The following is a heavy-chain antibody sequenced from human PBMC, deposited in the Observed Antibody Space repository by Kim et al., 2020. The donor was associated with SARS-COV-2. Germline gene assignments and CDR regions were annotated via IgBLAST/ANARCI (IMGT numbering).Heavy chain of an antibody. V-gene: IGHV4-39*01. CDR2: IYYSGST. CDR3: ARRRRVSVIDYYYYYMDV. J-gene: IGHJ6*03. Sequence: SETLSLTCTVSGGSISSSSYYWGWIRQPPGKGLEWIGSIYYSGSTYYNPSLKSRVTISVDTSKNQFSLKLSSVTAADTAVYYCARRRRVSVIDYYYYYMDVWGKGTTVTVSS. CDR1: GGSISSSSYY. D-gene: IGHD6-13*01.